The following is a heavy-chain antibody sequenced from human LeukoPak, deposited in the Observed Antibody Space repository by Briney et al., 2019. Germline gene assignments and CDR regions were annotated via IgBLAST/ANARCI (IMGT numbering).Heavy chain of an antibody. Sequence: SETLSLTCTVSGGSISSSSYYWGWIRQPPGKGLEWIGTIYYSGSTFYNPSLKSRVTISVDTSKNQFSLKLSSVTAADTAVYYCARLFDYWGQGTLLTVSS. CDR1: GGSISSSSYY. J-gene: IGHJ4*02. V-gene: IGHV4-39*01. CDR2: IYYSGST. CDR3: ARLFDY.